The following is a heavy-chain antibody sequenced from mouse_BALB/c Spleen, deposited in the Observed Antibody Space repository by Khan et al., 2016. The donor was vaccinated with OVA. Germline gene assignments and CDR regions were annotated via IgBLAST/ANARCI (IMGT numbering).Heavy chain of an antibody. CDR2: INPSTDYT. CDR3: VNHGSSSAWFTY. CDR1: GYTFTSYW. J-gene: IGHJ3*01. V-gene: IGHV1-7*01. D-gene: IGHD1-1*01. Sequence: VELVESGAELAKPGASVKMSCKASGYTFTSYWMHWVKQRPGQGLEWIGYINPSTDYTDYNQKFKDKATLTVDKSSSTAYMQLTSLTSEDSAVYYCVNHGSSSAWFTYWGQGTLVTVSA.